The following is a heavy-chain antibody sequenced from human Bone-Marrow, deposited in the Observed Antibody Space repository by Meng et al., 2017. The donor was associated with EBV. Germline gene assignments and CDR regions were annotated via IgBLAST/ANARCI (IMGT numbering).Heavy chain of an antibody. V-gene: IGHV1-69*01. CDR2: IIPIFGTA. J-gene: IGHJ4*02. CDR1: GGTFSIYA. CDR3: ARSPSSHFDY. D-gene: IGHD1-26*01. Sequence: QGQVGQLGAEGKKPGSSGKVSCKASGGTFSIYAISWVRQAPGQGLEWMGGIIPIFGTANYAQKFQGRVTITADESTSTAYMELSSLRSEDTAVYYCARSPSSHFDYWGQGTLVTVSS.